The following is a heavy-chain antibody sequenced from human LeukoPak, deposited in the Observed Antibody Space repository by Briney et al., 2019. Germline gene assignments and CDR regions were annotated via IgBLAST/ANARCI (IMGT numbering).Heavy chain of an antibody. CDR1: GYTFTSYA. CDR3: ARARYYGSGSYYFGY. J-gene: IGHJ4*02. V-gene: IGHV1-3*01. CDR2: INAGNGNT. D-gene: IGHD3-10*01. Sequence: ASVKVSCKASGYTFTSYAMHWVRQAPGQRLEWMGWINAGNGNTKYSQKFQGRVTITRDTSASTAYMELSSLRSEDTAVYYCARARYYGSGSYYFGYWGQGTLVTVSS.